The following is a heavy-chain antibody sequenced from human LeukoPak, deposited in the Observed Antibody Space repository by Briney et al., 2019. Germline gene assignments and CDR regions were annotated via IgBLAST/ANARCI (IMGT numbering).Heavy chain of an antibody. J-gene: IGHJ4*02. CDR1: GFTFNTYA. D-gene: IGHD5-18*01. CDR2: ISYDGSNK. CDR3: ASGYTAMAFDY. V-gene: IGHV3-30-3*01. Sequence: GGSLRLSCAASGFTFNTYAMHWVRQAPGKGLEWVAVISYDGSNKYYADSVKGRFTISRDNSKNTLYLQMNSLRAEDTAVYYCASGYTAMAFDYWGQGTLVTVSS.